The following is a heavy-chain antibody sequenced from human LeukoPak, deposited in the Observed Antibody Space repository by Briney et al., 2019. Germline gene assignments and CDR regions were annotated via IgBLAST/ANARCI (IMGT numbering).Heavy chain of an antibody. Sequence: ASVKVSCKASGYTFTSYAMHWVRQAPGQRLEWMGWINGGSDNAEYLQKFQGRVTISRDTSASTAYMELSSLRSEDTAVYYCARSLGSHNFDYWGQGTLVTVSS. CDR3: ARSLGSHNFDY. CDR1: GYTFTSYA. D-gene: IGHD3-10*01. CDR2: INGGSDNA. V-gene: IGHV1-3*01. J-gene: IGHJ4*02.